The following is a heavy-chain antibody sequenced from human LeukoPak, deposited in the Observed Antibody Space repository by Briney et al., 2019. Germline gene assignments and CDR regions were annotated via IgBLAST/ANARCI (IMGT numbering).Heavy chain of an antibody. CDR2: SNEDGSTT. CDR3: IRDLGGRSGH. J-gene: IGHJ4*02. V-gene: IGHV3-74*01. Sequence: GGSLRLSCAASGFSFSTYWMHWVRQAPGKGLVWVSRSNEDGSTTNYADSVKGRFTISRDNAKNTLYLQMNSLTAEDTAVYYCIRDLGGRSGHWGQGTLVTVSS. CDR1: GFSFSTYW. D-gene: IGHD1-26*01.